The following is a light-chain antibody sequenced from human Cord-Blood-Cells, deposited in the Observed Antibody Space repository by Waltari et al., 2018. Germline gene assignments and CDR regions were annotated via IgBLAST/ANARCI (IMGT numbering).Light chain of an antibody. CDR3: SSYTSSSTV. J-gene: IGLJ3*02. CDR1: TSDFGGYTY. V-gene: IGLV2-14*03. CDR2: DVS. Sequence: QSALTQPASVSGSPGQSITISSPETTSDFGGYTYVSWYQQHPGKAPKLMIYDVSNRPSWVSDRCSGSKSGNTASLTISGLQAEDEADYYCSSYTSSSTVFGGGTKLTVL.